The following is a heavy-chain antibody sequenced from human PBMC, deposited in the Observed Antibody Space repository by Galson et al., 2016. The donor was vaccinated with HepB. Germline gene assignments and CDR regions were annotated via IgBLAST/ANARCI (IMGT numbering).Heavy chain of an antibody. CDR3: ARGDRHSSSWWGFDY. V-gene: IGHV3-11*01. D-gene: IGHD6-13*01. J-gene: IGHJ4*02. CDR2: ISGSGSYI. Sequence: SLRLSCAASGFTFSDYYMNWIRQAPGKGLEWVSYISGSGSYIYYADSVKGRFTISRDNAKNSLYLQMDSLRAEDTAVYYCARGDRHSSSWWGFDYWGQGTLVTVSS. CDR1: GFTFSDYY.